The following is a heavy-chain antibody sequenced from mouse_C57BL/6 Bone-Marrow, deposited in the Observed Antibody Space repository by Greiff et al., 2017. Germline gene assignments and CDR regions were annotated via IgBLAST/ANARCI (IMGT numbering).Heavy chain of an antibody. V-gene: IGHV14-4*01. CDR1: GFNIKDDY. CDR3: TANWGAY. Sequence: VQLVESGAELVRPGASVKLSCTASGFNIKDDYMHWVKQRPEQGLEWIGWIDPENGDTEYASKFQGKATITADTSSNTAYLQLSSLTSEDTAVYYCTANWGAYWGQGTLVTVSA. CDR2: IDPENGDT. D-gene: IGHD4-1*01. J-gene: IGHJ3*01.